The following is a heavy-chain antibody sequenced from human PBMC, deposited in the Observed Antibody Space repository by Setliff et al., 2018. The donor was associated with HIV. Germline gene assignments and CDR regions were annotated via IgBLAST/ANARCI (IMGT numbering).Heavy chain of an antibody. J-gene: IGHJ4*02. D-gene: IGHD7-27*01. V-gene: IGHV2-5*01. Sequence: ASGPTLVNPTQTLTLTCTFSGFSPTPRGASVGWIRQPPGRALEWLALIYWNGDERYSASLQGRLSIAKDTSRNQVVLTLTNMSPDDTATYFCAHGRTGIAPPDFDYWGPGSLVTVSS. CDR2: IYWNGDE. CDR1: GFSPTPRGAS. CDR3: AHGRTGIAPPDFDY.